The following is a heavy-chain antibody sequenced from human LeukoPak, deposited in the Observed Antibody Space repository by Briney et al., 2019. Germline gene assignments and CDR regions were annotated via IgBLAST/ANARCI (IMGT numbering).Heavy chain of an antibody. Sequence: GGSLRLSCAASGFTFSSYGMHWVRQAPGKGLEWVAFIRYDGSNKYYADSVKGRFTISRDNSKNTLYLQMKSLRAEDTAVYYCAALLLLYFDYWGQGTLVTVSS. CDR2: IRYDGSNK. V-gene: IGHV3-30*02. D-gene: IGHD2-15*01. CDR1: GFTFSSYG. CDR3: AALLLLYFDY. J-gene: IGHJ4*02.